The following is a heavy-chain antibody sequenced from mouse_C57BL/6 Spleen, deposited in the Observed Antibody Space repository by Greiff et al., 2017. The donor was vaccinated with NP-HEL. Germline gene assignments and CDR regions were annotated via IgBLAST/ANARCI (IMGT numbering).Heavy chain of an antibody. CDR3: ARGPLYYYGSRDWYFDV. Sequence: EVKLMESGPGLVKPSPSLSLTCSVTGYSITSGYYWNWIRQFPGNQLEWMGYISYDGSNNYNPSLKNRISITRDTSKNQFFLKLNSVTTEDTATYYCARGPLYYYGSRDWYFDVWGTGTTVTVSS. D-gene: IGHD1-1*01. J-gene: IGHJ1*03. V-gene: IGHV3-6*01. CDR1: GYSITSGYY. CDR2: ISYDGSN.